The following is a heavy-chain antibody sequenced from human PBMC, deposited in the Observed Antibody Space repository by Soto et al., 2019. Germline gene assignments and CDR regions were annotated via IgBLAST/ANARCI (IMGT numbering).Heavy chain of an antibody. CDR3: AKVPPSDSSGWYFDY. D-gene: IGHD3-22*01. J-gene: IGHJ4*02. CDR1: GFTFSSYA. Sequence: GGSLRLSCAASGFTFSSYAMSWVRQAPGKGLEWVSAISGSGGSTYYADSVKGWFTISRDNSKNTLYLQMNSLRAEDTAVYYCAKVPPSDSSGWYFDYWGQGTLVTVSS. CDR2: ISGSGGST. V-gene: IGHV3-23*01.